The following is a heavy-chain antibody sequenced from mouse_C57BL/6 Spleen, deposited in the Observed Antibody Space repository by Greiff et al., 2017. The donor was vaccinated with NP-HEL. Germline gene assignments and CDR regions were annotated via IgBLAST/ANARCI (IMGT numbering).Heavy chain of an antibody. D-gene: IGHD1-1*01. CDR3: ARSHYYYGSLYYFDY. J-gene: IGHJ2*01. Sequence: VQLQQSGAELVRPGASVKLSCKASGYTFTDYYINWVKQRPGQGLEWIARIYPGSGNTYYNEKFKGKATLTAEKSSSTAYMQLSSLTSEDSAVYFCARSHYYYGSLYYFDYWGQGTTLTVSS. CDR2: IYPGSGNT. CDR1: GYTFTDYY. V-gene: IGHV1-76*01.